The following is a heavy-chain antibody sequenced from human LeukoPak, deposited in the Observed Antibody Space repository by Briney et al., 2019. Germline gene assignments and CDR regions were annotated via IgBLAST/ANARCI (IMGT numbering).Heavy chain of an antibody. CDR3: AGRGIAVAGWGFDY. V-gene: IGHV3-48*01. D-gene: IGHD6-19*01. J-gene: IGHJ4*02. CDR1: GFTFSSYS. Sequence: GGSLRLSCAASGFTFSSYSMNWVRQAPGKGLEWVSYISSSSSTIYYADSVKGRFTISRDNAKNSLYLQMNSLRAEDTAVYYCAGRGIAVAGWGFDYWGQGTLVTVSS. CDR2: ISSSSSTI.